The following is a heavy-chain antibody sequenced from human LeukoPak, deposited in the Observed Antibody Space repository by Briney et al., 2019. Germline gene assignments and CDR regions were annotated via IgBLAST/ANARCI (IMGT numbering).Heavy chain of an antibody. Sequence: PGGSPRLSCVASGFTFNTFSMNWVRQTPGKGLEWIAYISSGSTIYYEDSVKGRFTISRDNAKNSLYLQMHSLRAEDTAVYYCARFGGGHYFDYWGQGTLVTVSS. D-gene: IGHD2-15*01. V-gene: IGHV3-48*01. CDR1: GFTFNTFS. CDR2: ISSGSTI. J-gene: IGHJ4*02. CDR3: ARFGGGHYFDY.